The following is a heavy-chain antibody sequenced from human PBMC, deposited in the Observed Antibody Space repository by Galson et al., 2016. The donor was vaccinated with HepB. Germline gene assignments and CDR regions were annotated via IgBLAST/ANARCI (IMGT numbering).Heavy chain of an antibody. V-gene: IGHV4-59*01. D-gene: IGHD6-13*01. Sequence: SETLSLTCTVSGGSISSYSWSWLRQSPGKGLEGIGYIYYTGTTDYNPSLQSRVTISLDTSKNQFSLHLSSVTAADTALYYCARQQLVSLSYGLDVWGQGTTVTVSS. J-gene: IGHJ6*02. CDR3: ARQQLVSLSYGLDV. CDR1: GGSISSYS. CDR2: IYYTGTT.